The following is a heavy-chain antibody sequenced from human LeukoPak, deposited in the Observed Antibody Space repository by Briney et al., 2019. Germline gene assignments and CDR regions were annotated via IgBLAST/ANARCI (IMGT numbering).Heavy chain of an antibody. CDR1: GGSISSSSYY. V-gene: IGHV4-61*01. J-gene: IGHJ3*02. CDR2: IYYSGST. D-gene: IGHD2-15*01. CDR3: ARDIPGGNDAFDI. Sequence: PSETLSLTCTVSGGSISSSSYYWGWIRQPPGKGLEWIGYIYYSGSTNYNPSLKSRVTISVDTSKNQFSLKLSSVTAADTAVYYCARDIPGGNDAFDIWGQGTMVTVSS.